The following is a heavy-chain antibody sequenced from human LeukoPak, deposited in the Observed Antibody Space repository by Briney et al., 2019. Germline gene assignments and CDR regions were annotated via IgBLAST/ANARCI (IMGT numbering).Heavy chain of an antibody. CDR1: GFTFSSYG. V-gene: IGHV3-48*04. D-gene: IGHD2-2*01. J-gene: IGHJ6*02. CDR2: ISSSGSTI. Sequence: GGSLRLSCAASGFTFSSYGMHWVRQARGKGLEWVSYISSSGSTIYYADCVKGRFTISRDNARNSLYLQMNSLRAEDTAVYYCARDSPNHWVYCSSTSCSSYYYYYGMDVWGQGTTVTVSS. CDR3: ARDSPNHWVYCSSTSCSSYYYYYGMDV.